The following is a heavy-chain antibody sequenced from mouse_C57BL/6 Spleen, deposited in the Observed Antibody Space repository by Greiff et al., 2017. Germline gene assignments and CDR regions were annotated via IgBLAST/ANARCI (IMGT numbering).Heavy chain of an antibody. CDR2: IDPSDSYT. J-gene: IGHJ2*01. CDR3: ARQLRRDFDY. Sequence: VQLQQPGAELVMPGASVKLSCKASGYTFTSYWMHWVKQRPGQGLEWIGEIDPSDSYTNYNQKFKGKSTLTVDKSSSTAYMQLSSLTSEDSAVXYCARQLRRDFDYWGQGTTLTVSS. V-gene: IGHV1-69*01. CDR1: GYTFTSYW. D-gene: IGHD3-2*02.